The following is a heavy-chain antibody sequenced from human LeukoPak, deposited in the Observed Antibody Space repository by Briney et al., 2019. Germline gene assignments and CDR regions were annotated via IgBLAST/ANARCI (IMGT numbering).Heavy chain of an antibody. CDR1: GGSISSGDYY. Sequence: SETLSLTCTVSGGSISSGDYYWSWIRQPPGKGLEWIGYIYYSGSTYYNPSLKSRVTISVDTSKNQFSLELSSVTAADTAVYYCARQGIYGSGRDYWGQGTLVTDSS. CDR2: IYYSGST. D-gene: IGHD3-10*01. J-gene: IGHJ4*02. V-gene: IGHV4-30-4*08. CDR3: ARQGIYGSGRDY.